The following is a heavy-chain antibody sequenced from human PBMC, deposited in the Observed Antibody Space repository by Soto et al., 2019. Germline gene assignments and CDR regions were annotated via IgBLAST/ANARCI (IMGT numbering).Heavy chain of an antibody. CDR2: MNPNSGNT. Sequence: QVQLVQSGAEVKKPGASVKVSCKASGYTFTRYDINWVRQATGQGLEWMGWMNPNSGNTGYAQKFHGRVTRTRNTSISTAYTELSSLRSEDTAVYYCARGKAARVRWFDPWGQGTLVTVSS. CDR3: ARGKAARVRWFDP. V-gene: IGHV1-8*01. J-gene: IGHJ5*02. D-gene: IGHD6-6*01. CDR1: GYTFTRYD.